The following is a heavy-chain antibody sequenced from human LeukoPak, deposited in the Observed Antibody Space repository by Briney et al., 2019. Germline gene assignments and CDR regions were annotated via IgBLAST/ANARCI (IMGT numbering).Heavy chain of an antibody. Sequence: PSETLSLTCTVSGYSISSGYYWGWIRQPPGKGLEWIGSIYHSGSTHYNPSLKSRVTISVDTSKNQFSLKLSSVTAADTAVYYCATPYCSSTSCYKSFDYWGQGTLVTVSS. CDR1: GYSISSGYY. D-gene: IGHD2-2*02. V-gene: IGHV4-38-2*02. CDR3: ATPYCSSTSCYKSFDY. J-gene: IGHJ4*02. CDR2: IYHSGST.